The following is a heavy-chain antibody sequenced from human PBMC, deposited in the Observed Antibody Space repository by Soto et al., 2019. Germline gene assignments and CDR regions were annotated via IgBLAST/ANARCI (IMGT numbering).Heavy chain of an antibody. J-gene: IGHJ4*02. CDR1: GFTFKRAW. CDR3: STGLGTYYSRFDY. Sequence: EVPLVESGGGLVKPGGSLTLSCAASGFTFKRAWMNWVRQAPGKGLEWVGRIKSGIDGEATDYGAPVKGRFTISRDDSRNTLSLQMNSLKTEDTAIYYCSTGLGTYYSRFDYWGRGTLITVSS. V-gene: IGHV3-15*07. CDR2: IKSGIDGEAT. D-gene: IGHD3-10*01.